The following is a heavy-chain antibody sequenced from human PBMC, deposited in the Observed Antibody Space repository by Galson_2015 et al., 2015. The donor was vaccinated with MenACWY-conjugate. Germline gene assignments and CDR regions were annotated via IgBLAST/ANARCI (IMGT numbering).Heavy chain of an antibody. CDR3: VKDRWNRYNWNYAFDI. CDR2: ISSSSSTI. J-gene: IGHJ3*02. D-gene: IGHD1-7*01. Sequence: SLRLSCAGSAFTFSNAYMSWVRQAPGKGLKWISYISSSSSTIHYADSVKGRFTISRDNAKNSLYLQMNSLRAEDTAVYYCVKDRWNRYNWNYAFDIWGQGTMVTVS. CDR1: AFTFSNAY. V-gene: IGHV3-11*04.